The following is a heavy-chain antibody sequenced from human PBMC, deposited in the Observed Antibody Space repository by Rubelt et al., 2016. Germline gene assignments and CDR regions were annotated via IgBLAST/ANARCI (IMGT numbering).Heavy chain of an antibody. CDR3: ARQGLQTTGRFYYYMDV. Sequence: VRQAPGKGLEWVAVISYDGSNKYYADSVKGRFTISRDNSKNTLYLQMNSLRAEDTAVYYCARQGLQTTGRFYYYMDVWGKGTTVTVSS. D-gene: IGHD5-24*01. V-gene: IGHV3-30*04. CDR2: ISYDGSNK. J-gene: IGHJ6*03.